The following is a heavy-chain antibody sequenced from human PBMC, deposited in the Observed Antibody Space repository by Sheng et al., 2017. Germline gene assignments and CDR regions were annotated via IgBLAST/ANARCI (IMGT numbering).Heavy chain of an antibody. D-gene: IGHD2-15*01. CDR2: IYSGGST. J-gene: IGHJ4*02. CDR1: GFTVSSNY. V-gene: IGHV3-66*02. CDR3: ARDIGPLGYGGNLFDY. Sequence: EVQLVESGGGLVQPGGSLRLSCAASGFTVSSNYMSWVRQAPGKGLEWVSVIYSGGSTYYADSVKGRFTISRDNSKNTLYLQMNSLRAEDTAVYYCARDIGPLGYGGNLFDYWGQGTLVTVSS.